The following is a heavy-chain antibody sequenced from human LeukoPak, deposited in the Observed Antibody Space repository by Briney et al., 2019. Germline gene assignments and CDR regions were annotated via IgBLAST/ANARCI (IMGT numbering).Heavy chain of an antibody. V-gene: IGHV3-21*01. J-gene: IGHJ6*02. D-gene: IGHD2-8*01. CDR1: GFTFSGYS. CDR2: ISSSSSYI. Sequence: GGSLRLSCTASGFTFSGYSMNWVRQAPGKGLEWVSSISSSSSYIYYADSVKGRFTISRDNAKNSMYLQMNSLRAEDTAVYYCARDYRYCTNGVCFHYGMDVWGQGTTVTVSS. CDR3: ARDYRYCTNGVCFHYGMDV.